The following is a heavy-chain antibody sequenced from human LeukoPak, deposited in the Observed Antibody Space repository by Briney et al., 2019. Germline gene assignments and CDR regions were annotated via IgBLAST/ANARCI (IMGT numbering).Heavy chain of an antibody. CDR2: IYSGGST. D-gene: IGHD3-10*01. V-gene: IGHV3-66*01. J-gene: IGHJ4*02. Sequence: GGSLRLSCAASGFTVSSNYMSWVRQAPGKGLEWVSVIYSGGSTYYADSVKGRFTISRDNSENTLYLQMNSLRAEDTAVYYCASGGIDYYGSGSHTDYWGQGTLVTVSS. CDR3: ASGGIDYYGSGSHTDY. CDR1: GFTVSSNY.